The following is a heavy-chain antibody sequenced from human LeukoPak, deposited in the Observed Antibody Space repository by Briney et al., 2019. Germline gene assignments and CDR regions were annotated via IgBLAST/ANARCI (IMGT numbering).Heavy chain of an antibody. J-gene: IGHJ4*02. CDR3: ARRRLYGITGTYYFDY. D-gene: IGHD1-20*01. CDR2: IYPGDSDT. CDR1: GHRFNSHW. Sequence: GESLKISCQGSGHRFNSHWIGWVRQMPGKGLEWMGIIYPGDSDTRYSPSFQGQVTISADKSISTAFLQWSSLKASDTAMYYCARRRLYGITGTYYFDYWGQGTLVTVSS. V-gene: IGHV5-51*01.